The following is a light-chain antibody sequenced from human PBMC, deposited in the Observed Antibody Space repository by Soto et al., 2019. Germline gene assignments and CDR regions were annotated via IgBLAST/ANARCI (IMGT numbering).Light chain of an antibody. CDR1: QSVSSSY. CDR3: QQYGSTRT. V-gene: IGKV3-20*01. Sequence: EIVLTQSPGTLSLSPGERATLSCRASQSVSSSYLAWYQQKPGQAPRLLIYGASSRATGIPDRFSGSGSETDFTLTISRLEPEDFAVYYCQQYGSTRTFGQGTRLESK. CDR2: GAS. J-gene: IGKJ5*01.